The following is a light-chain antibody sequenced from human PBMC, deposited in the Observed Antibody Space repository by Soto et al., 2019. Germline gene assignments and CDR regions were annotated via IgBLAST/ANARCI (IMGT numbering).Light chain of an antibody. CDR1: QNIDNN. CDR2: DAS. V-gene: IGKV3D-15*01. Sequence: EIVMTQSPATLSASPGDRVTLSCRASQNIDNNLAWYQQRPGQPPRLLIYDASTRANGIPARFSGSGSGTDFTLTISSLQSEDFAVYCCQQYNNWPPLTFGGGTKVEIK. J-gene: IGKJ4*01. CDR3: QQYNNWPPLT.